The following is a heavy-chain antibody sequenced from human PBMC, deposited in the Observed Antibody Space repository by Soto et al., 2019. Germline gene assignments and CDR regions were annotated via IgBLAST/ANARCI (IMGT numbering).Heavy chain of an antibody. J-gene: IGHJ4*02. CDR1: GFTFSSYG. Sequence: QVQLVESGGGVVQPGRSLRLSCAASGFTFSSYGMHWVRQAPGKGLEWVAVISYDGSNKYYADSVKGRFTISRDNSKNTLYLQMNSLRAEDTAVYYCAKENYWIVHLDYWGQGTLVTVSS. D-gene: IGHD3-3*01. CDR2: ISYDGSNK. V-gene: IGHV3-30*18. CDR3: AKENYWIVHLDY.